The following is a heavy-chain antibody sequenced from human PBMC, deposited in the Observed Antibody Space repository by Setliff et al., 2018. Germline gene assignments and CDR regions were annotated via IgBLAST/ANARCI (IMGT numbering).Heavy chain of an antibody. V-gene: IGHV4-61*02. D-gene: IGHD3-9*01. CDR3: AGTPARGTTWLSPFDY. CDR2: IQGTGNN. Sequence: PSETLSLTCTVTGGSFDSGTHYWSWIRQPAGKVPEWIGLIQGTGNNNYNPSLQSRATISIDTSKNQISLKITSVTAADTALYSCAGTPARGTTWLSPFDYWGQGTLVTVSS. CDR1: GGSFDSGTHY. J-gene: IGHJ4*02.